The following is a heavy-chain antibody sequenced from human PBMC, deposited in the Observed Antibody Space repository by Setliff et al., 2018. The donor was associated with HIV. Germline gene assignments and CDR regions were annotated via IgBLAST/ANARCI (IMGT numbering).Heavy chain of an antibody. J-gene: IGHJ4*02. CDR1: GDSISSGGYS. D-gene: IGHD5-12*01. CDR3: ARASREYTGYDYWYFDY. Sequence: SETLSLTCAVSGDSISSGGYSWSWIRQPPGKGLEWIGYIYPSGSTYYNPSLKSRVTISVDRSKNQLSLNLKSVGAADTAVYYCARASREYTGYDYWYFDYWGQGTQVTVSS. CDR2: IYPSGST. V-gene: IGHV4-30-2*01.